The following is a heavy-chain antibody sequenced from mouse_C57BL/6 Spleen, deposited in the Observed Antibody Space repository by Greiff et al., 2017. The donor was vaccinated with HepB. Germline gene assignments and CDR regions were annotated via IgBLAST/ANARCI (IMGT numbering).Heavy chain of an antibody. D-gene: IGHD2-4*01. CDR3: ARDSIYDYDQGYAMDY. J-gene: IGHJ4*01. CDR1: GYSFTSYW. V-gene: IGHV1-7*01. CDR2: INPSSGYT. Sequence: VQLVESVAELANPGASVKLSCKASGYSFTSYWMHWVNQRPGQGLEWIGYINPSSGYTKYNQKFKDKATSTADKSSSTAYMQLSSLTSTDCAVYYCARDSIYDYDQGYAMDYWGEGTSVTISS.